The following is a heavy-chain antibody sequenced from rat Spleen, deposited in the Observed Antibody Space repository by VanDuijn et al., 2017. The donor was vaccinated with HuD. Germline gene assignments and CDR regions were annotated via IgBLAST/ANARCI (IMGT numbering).Heavy chain of an antibody. Sequence: EVQLVESGGGLVQPGRSLKLSCAASGFTFSNYYMAWVRQAPTTGLEWVASITNSGGSTYYRDSVKGRFTISRDNAKSTLYLQMDSLRSEDTATYYCTREGYGHWGQGVMLTVSS. CDR1: GFTFSNYY. CDR3: TREGYGH. D-gene: IGHD2-2*01. CDR2: ITNSGGST. V-gene: IGHV5S23*01. J-gene: IGHJ2*01.